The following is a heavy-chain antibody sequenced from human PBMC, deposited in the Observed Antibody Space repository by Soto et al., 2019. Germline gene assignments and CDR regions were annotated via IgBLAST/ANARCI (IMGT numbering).Heavy chain of an antibody. D-gene: IGHD2-21*02. CDR1: GGSISRHY. CDR2: LYNTGST. V-gene: IGHV4-59*11. CDR3: ARDLWGYCGTDCYPLDV. Sequence: PSETLSLTYTVSGGSISRHYWSWIRQPPGKGLEWIGYLYNTGSTIYNPSLESRVTISVDTSKNQFSLNLNSVTAADTAVYYCARDLWGYCGTDCYPLDVWGPGTTVTVSS. J-gene: IGHJ6*02.